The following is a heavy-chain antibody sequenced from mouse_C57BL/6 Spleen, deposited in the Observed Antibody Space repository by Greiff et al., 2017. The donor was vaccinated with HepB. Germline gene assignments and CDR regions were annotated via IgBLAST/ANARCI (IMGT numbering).Heavy chain of an antibody. Sequence: EVQLQQSGPELVKPGASVKISCKASGYSFTGYYMNWVKQSPEKSLEWIGEINPSTGGTTYNQKFKAKATLTVDKSSSTAYMQLKSLTSEDSAVYYCAIYYYGSSFYAMDYWGQGTSVTVSS. V-gene: IGHV1-42*01. D-gene: IGHD1-1*01. CDR1: GYSFTGYY. CDR3: AIYYYGSSFYAMDY. J-gene: IGHJ4*01. CDR2: INPSTGGT.